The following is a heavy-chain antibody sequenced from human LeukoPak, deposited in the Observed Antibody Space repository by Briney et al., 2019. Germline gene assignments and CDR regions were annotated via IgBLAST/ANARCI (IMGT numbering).Heavy chain of an antibody. CDR2: IYTSGST. CDR3: ARDAIAVAGIDY. V-gene: IGHV4-61*02. J-gene: IGHJ4*02. CDR1: GGSISSGSYY. Sequence: SETLSLTCTVSGGSISSGSYYWSWLRQPAGKGLEWIVRIYTSGSTNYNPSLKSRVTISVDTSKNQFSLKLSSVTAADTAVYYCARDAIAVAGIDYWGQGTLVTVSS. D-gene: IGHD6-19*01.